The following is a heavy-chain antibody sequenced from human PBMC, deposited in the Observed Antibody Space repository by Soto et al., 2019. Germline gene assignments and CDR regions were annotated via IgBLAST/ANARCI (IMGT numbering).Heavy chain of an antibody. D-gene: IGHD6-13*01. V-gene: IGHV4-31*03. CDR3: ARDEGSSYGMDV. Sequence: SETLSLTCTVSGGSISSGGYYWSWIRQHPGKGLEWIRYIYYSGSTYYNPSLKSRVTISVDTSKNQFSLKLSSVTAADTAVYYCARDEGSSYGMDVWGQGTTVTVSS. CDR2: IYYSGST. CDR1: GGSISSGGYY. J-gene: IGHJ6*02.